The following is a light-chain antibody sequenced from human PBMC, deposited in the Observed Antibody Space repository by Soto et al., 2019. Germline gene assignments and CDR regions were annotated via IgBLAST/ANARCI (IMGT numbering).Light chain of an antibody. CDR3: QQYNSYSWT. CDR1: QSISSW. Sequence: DIQMSQSPSTLSASEGDRVTITCRASQSISSWLAWYQQKPGKAPKLLIYDASSLESGVPSRFSGSGSGTEFTLTISSLQPDDFATYYCQQYNSYSWTFGQVTKVDNK. J-gene: IGKJ1*01. CDR2: DAS. V-gene: IGKV1-5*01.